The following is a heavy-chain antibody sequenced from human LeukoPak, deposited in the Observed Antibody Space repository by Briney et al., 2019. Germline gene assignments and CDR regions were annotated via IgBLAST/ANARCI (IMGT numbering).Heavy chain of an antibody. J-gene: IGHJ4*02. CDR1: GFTFSSYG. D-gene: IGHD3-10*01. V-gene: IGHV3-30*18. Sequence: PGGSLRLSCPPSGFTFSSYGMHWDRQAPGKGRGWVALISNDGSNKYYADSVKGRFTISRDNSKTTLYLQMNSLRAEDTAVYYCAKDYGSGSYVDYWGQGTLVTVSS. CDR2: ISNDGSNK. CDR3: AKDYGSGSYVDY.